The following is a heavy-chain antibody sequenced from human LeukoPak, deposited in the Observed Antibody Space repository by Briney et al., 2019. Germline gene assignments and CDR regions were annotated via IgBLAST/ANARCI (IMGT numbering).Heavy chain of an antibody. CDR2: IRSGGENT. CDR1: GFTFSAYS. V-gene: IGHV3-23*01. J-gene: IGHJ4*02. Sequence: PGGTLRLSCAASGFTFSAYSMSWVRQAPGKGLEWVSAIRSGGENTYYADSVRGRFTISRDNSRGTLSLQMNSLRAEDTAVYFCAILSWDGSGSFYWGQGTLVTVSS. D-gene: IGHD2/OR15-2a*01. CDR3: AILSWDGSGSFY.